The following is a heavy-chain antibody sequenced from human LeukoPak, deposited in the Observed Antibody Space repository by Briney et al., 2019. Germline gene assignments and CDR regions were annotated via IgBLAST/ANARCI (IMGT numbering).Heavy chain of an antibody. CDR2: IYYSGNT. J-gene: IGHJ4*02. CDR1: GDSITSSSYY. CDR3: VRENYSSGWYGIIDY. Sequence: SETLSLTCTVSGDSITSSSYYWGWIRQPPGKGLEWIGYIYYSGNTNYNPSLKSRVTISVDTSKNQFSLKLSSVTAADTAVYYCVRENYSSGWYGIIDYWGQGTLVTVSS. V-gene: IGHV4-61*01. D-gene: IGHD6-19*01.